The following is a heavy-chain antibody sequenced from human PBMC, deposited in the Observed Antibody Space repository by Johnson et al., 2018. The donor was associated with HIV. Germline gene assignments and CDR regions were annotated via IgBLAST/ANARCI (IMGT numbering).Heavy chain of an antibody. CDR3: ARGRASWELYDAFEI. Sequence: VQLVESGGGVVQPGGSLRLSCAASGFTFDDYGMSWVRQAPGKGLEWVSAISGSGGSTYHADSGKGSFTISRDNSKNTLYLQMSSLRAGDTAVYYCARGRASWELYDAFEIWGQGTMVIVSS. D-gene: IGHD1-26*01. J-gene: IGHJ3*02. CDR2: ISGSGGST. V-gene: IGHV3-23*04. CDR1: GFTFDDYG.